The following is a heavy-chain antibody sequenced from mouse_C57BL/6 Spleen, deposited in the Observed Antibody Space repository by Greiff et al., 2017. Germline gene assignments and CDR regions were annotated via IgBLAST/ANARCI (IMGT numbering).Heavy chain of an antibody. CDR3: ARAPNSDYAMDY. V-gene: IGHV5-4*03. CDR1: GFTFSSYA. Sequence: EVTLVESGGGLVKPGGSLKLSCAASGFTFSSYAMSWVRQTPEKRLEWVATISDGGSYTYYPDNVKGRFTISRDNAKNNLYLQMSHLKSEDTAMYYCARAPNSDYAMDYWGQGTSVTVSS. J-gene: IGHJ4*01. CDR2: ISDGGSYT.